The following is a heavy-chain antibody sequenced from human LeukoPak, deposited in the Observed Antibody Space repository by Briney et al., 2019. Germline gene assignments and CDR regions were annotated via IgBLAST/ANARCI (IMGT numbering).Heavy chain of an antibody. D-gene: IGHD6-13*01. V-gene: IGHV3-7*01. CDR2: IKQDGSEK. Sequence: GGSLRLSCAASGFTFSSYWMSWVRQAPGKGLEWVANIKQDGSEKYYVDSVKGRFTISRDNAKNSLYLQMNSLRAEDTAVYYCARGAVIAAAGIRPNWFDPWGQGTLVTVSS. J-gene: IGHJ5*02. CDR3: ARGAVIAAAGIRPNWFDP. CDR1: GFTFSSYW.